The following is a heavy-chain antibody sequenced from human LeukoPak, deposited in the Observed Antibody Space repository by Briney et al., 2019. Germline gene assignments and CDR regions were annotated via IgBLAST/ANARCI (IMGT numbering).Heavy chain of an antibody. CDR3: ARVATGFWSGYLFGMDV. V-gene: IGHV6-1*01. J-gene: IGHJ6*02. D-gene: IGHD3-3*01. Sequence: SQTLSLTCAISGDSVSSNSAAWNWIRQSPSRGLEWLGRTYYRSKWYNDYAVSVKSRITINPDTSKNQFSLQLNSVTPEDTAVYYCARVATGFWSGYLFGMDVWGQGTTVTVSS. CDR2: TYYRSKWYN. CDR1: GDSVSSNSAA.